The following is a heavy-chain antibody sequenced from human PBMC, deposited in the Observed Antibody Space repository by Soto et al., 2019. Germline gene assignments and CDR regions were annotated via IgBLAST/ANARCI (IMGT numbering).Heavy chain of an antibody. D-gene: IGHD3-22*01. CDR2: IIPIFGTA. CDR1: GGTFSSYA. CDR3: ARGYYYSRLTPEYFQH. V-gene: IGHV1-69*13. J-gene: IGHJ1*01. Sequence: SVKVSCKASGGTFSSYAISWVRQAPGQGLEWMGGIIPIFGTANYAQKFQGRVTITADESTSTAYMELSSLRSEDTAVYYCARGYYYSRLTPEYFQHCGQGXLVTVYS.